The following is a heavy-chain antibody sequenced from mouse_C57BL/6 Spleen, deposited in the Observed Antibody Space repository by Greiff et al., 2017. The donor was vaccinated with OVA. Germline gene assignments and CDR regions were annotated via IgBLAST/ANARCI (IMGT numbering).Heavy chain of an antibody. CDR2: INPSSGYT. J-gene: IGHJ3*01. CDR1: GYPFTSYT. CDR3: ARSIYYDYDAWFAY. Sequence: VQLQQSGAELARPGASVKMSCKASGYPFTSYTMHWVKPRPGQGLEWIGYINPSSGYTKYNQKFKDKATLTADKSSSTAYMPLSSLTSEDSAVYYCARSIYYDYDAWFAYWGQGTLVTVSA. V-gene: IGHV1-4*01. D-gene: IGHD2-4*01.